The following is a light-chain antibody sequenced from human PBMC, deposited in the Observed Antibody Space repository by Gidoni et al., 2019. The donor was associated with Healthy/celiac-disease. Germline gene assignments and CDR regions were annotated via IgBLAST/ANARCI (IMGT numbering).Light chain of an antibody. CDR2: GAS. Sequence: EIVMTQSPATLSLSPGERPTLSCRDSQRVSSSYLSWYQQKPGQAPRLLIYGASTRATGIPARFSGSGSGTDFTLTISSLQHEDFAVYYCQQDYNLPPYTFGQGTKLEIK. CDR3: QQDYNLPPYT. V-gene: IGKV3D-7*01. CDR1: QRVSSSY. J-gene: IGKJ2*01.